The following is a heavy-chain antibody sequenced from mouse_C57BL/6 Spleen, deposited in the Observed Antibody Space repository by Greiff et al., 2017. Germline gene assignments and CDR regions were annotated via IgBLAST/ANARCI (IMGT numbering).Heavy chain of an antibody. V-gene: IGHV5-4*03. CDR3: ARRGAREGYYFDY. CDR1: GFTFSSYA. Sequence: EVKLVESGGGLVKPGGSLKLSCAASGFTFSSYAMSWVRQTPEKRLEWVATISDGGSYTYYPDNVKGRFTISRDNAKNNLYLQMSHLKSEDTAMYYCARRGAREGYYFDYWGQGTTLTVSS. CDR2: ISDGGSYT. J-gene: IGHJ2*01.